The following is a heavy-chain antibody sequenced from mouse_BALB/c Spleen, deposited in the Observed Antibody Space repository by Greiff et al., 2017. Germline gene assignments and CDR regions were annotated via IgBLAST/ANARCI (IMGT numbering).Heavy chain of an antibody. CDR3: ARSDPYAMDY. CDR2: IDPSDSET. Sequence: VQLQQSGPQLVRPGASVKISCKASGYSFTSYWMHWVKQRPGQGLEWIGMIDPSDSETRLNQKFKDKATLTVDKSSSTAYMQLSSPTSEDSAVYYCARSDPYAMDYWGQGTSVTVSS. J-gene: IGHJ4*01. CDR1: GYSFTSYW. V-gene: IGHV1S127*01.